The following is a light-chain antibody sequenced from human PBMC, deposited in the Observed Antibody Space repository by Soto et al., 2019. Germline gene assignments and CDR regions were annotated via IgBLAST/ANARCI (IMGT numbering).Light chain of an antibody. Sequence: IQMTQSTSTVSGSVGDRFTITCRASQTISSWLAWYQQKPGKAPKLLIYAAASLQSGVPSRFSGSGSGTEFTLTISSLQPEDFTTYYCQQLNSYPLTFGGGTKVDIK. J-gene: IGKJ4*01. CDR3: QQLNSYPLT. CDR1: QTISSW. CDR2: AAA. V-gene: IGKV1-5*01.